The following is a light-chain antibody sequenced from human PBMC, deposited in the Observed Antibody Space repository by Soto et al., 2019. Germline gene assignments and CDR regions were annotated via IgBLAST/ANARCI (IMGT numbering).Light chain of an antibody. V-gene: IGLV4-60*02. CDR1: SGHRTYT. J-gene: IGLJ3*02. CDR3: ETWDTNTRV. Sequence: VLTQPSSASASLGSSVKLTCTLTSGHRTYTIAWHQQQPGKAPRFLMKLERSGNYNKGSGIPDRFSGSSSGADRYLTISKLQFEDEADYFCETWDTNTRVFGGGTKLTVL. CDR2: LERSGNY.